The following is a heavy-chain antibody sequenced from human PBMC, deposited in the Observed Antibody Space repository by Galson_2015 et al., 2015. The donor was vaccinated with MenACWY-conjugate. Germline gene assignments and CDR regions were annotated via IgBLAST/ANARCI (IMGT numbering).Heavy chain of an antibody. Sequence: SETLSLTCTVSGGSISSGSFYWTWIRQPPGKGLEWIGDIYHSGSTNYNPSLKSRVSISQDTSKNQFSLKLNSVTAADTAVYHCARDIRVPSYCGSTTCYKGHDGFDLWGPGTRVSVSS. D-gene: IGHD2-2*01. J-gene: IGHJ3*01. CDR1: GGSISSGSFY. V-gene: IGHV4-61*01. CDR2: IYHSGST. CDR3: ARDIRVPSYCGSTTCYKGHDGFDL.